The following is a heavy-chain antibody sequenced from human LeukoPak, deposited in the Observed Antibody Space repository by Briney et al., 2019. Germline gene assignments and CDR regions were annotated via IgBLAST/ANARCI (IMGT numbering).Heavy chain of an antibody. Sequence: GGSLRLSCAASGFTFTNAWMNWVRQAPGKGLAWVGRIKSKGDGETTDYAAPVKGRCTMSRDDSKATVYLQMNYLEAEDTAVYYCTTDLGLTMIRGVIVSWGQGALVTVSS. CDR3: TTDLGLTMIRGVIVS. J-gene: IGHJ5*01. D-gene: IGHD3-10*01. CDR1: GFTFTNAW. V-gene: IGHV3-15*01. CDR2: IKSKGDGETT.